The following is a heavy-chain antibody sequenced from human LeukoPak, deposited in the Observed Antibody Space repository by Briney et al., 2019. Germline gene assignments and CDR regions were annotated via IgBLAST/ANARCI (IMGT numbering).Heavy chain of an antibody. D-gene: IGHD2-21*02. CDR2: ISYDGSNK. J-gene: IGHJ4*02. V-gene: IGHV3-30-3*01. Sequence: GVSLTLSCSASGFTCSSYAMSWVRQAPGKGLEGVAVISYDGSNKYYADAVKGRFTISRDNSKNTLYLQMNRLRAEDTAVYYCARANPHCGGDCYSFSDLDYWGQGTLVTVSS. CDR3: ARANPHCGGDCYSFSDLDY. CDR1: GFTCSSYA.